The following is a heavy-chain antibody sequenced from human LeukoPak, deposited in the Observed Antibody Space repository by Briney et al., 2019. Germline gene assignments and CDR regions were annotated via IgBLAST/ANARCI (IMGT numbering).Heavy chain of an antibody. J-gene: IGHJ6*02. CDR3: ARDMTGRDCSGGSCYGYGLDV. CDR1: GFTFRSYS. V-gene: IGHV3-21*01. Sequence: GGSLGLSCAAYGFTFRSYSMNWVRQAPGKGLEWVCSITSSSSFIYHAESVKGRFTISRDNAKNSLYLQMNSLRAEDTAVYYCARDMTGRDCSGGSCYGYGLDVWGQGTTVTVSS. CDR2: ITSSSSFI. D-gene: IGHD2-15*01.